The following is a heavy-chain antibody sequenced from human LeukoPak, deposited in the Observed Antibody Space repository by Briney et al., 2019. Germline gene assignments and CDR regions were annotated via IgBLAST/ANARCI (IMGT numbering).Heavy chain of an antibody. CDR3: WYAPDY. J-gene: IGHJ4*02. V-gene: IGHV3-15*01. CDR2: IKSKTDGGTT. CDR1: GFTFSTAW. D-gene: IGHD6-13*01. Sequence: GGSLRLSCAASGFTFSTAWMSWVRQAPGKGLEWVGRIKSKTDGGTTEYAAPVKGRFTISRDDSKNTLYLQMNSLIIEDTAVYYCWYAPDYCGQGTLVTVSS.